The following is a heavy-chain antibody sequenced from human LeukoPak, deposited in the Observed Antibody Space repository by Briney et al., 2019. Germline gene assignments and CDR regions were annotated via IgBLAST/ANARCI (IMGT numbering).Heavy chain of an antibody. J-gene: IGHJ4*02. V-gene: IGHV3-48*01. Sequence: GGSLRLSCAASGFTFSSYSMNWVRQAPGKGLEWVSYISYSTSTIYYADSVKGRFATSRDNAKNSLYLQMNSLRAEDTAVYYCTTGGSYGSGSYPTTGYWGQGTLVTVSS. D-gene: IGHD3-10*01. CDR3: TTGGSYGSGSYPTTGY. CDR1: GFTFSSYS. CDR2: ISYSTSTI.